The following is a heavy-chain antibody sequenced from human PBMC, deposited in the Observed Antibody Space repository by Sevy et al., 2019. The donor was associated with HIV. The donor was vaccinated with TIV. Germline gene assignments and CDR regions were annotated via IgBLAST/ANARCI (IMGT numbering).Heavy chain of an antibody. CDR3: ARAPPVRSGDDSLNWFDP. J-gene: IGHJ5*02. D-gene: IGHD5-12*01. Sequence: SETLSLTCTVFGGSISAYYWSWIRQSPGKGLEYIGYIYYTGSTYYNPSLKSRVTISIDTSKNQVSLRLTSVTAADTAMYYCARAPPVRSGDDSLNWFDPWGQGTLVTVSS. CDR2: IYYTGST. V-gene: IGHV4-59*01. CDR1: GGSISAYY.